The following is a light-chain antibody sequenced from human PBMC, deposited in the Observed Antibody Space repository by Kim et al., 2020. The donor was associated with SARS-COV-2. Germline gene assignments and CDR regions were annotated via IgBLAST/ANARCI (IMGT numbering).Light chain of an antibody. CDR3: CSYADSYTEV. V-gene: IGLV2-11*01. J-gene: IGLJ2*01. Sequence: GQSVTISCTGTGSDIDIYNYDSWYQQHPGKAPKLMIYDVSKRPSGGPDRFSGSKSGNTASLTLSGLQAEDEAEYYCCSYADSYTEVFGGGTQLTVL. CDR1: GSDIDIYNY. CDR2: DVS.